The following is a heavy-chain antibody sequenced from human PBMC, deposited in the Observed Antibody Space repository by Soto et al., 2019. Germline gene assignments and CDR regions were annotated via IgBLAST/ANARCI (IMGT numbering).Heavy chain of an antibody. CDR3: ARGGWYSYYYGMDV. CDR2: IYYSGST. J-gene: IGHJ6*02. V-gene: IGHV4-59*01. Sequence: SETLSLTCTVSGGSISSYYWSWIRQPPGKGLEWIGYIYYSGSTNYNPSLKSRVTISVDTSKNQFSLKLSSVTAADTAVYCCARGGWYSYYYGMDVWGQGTTVTVSS. D-gene: IGHD6-19*01. CDR1: GGSISSYY.